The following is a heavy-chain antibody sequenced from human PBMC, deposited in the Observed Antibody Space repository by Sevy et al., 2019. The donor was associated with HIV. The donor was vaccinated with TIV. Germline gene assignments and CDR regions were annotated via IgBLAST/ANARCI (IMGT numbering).Heavy chain of an antibody. CDR1: GFTFSDYY. CDR3: ARVWQLWSIDY. CDR2: ISSSGSTI. Sequence: GESLKISCAASGFTFSDYYMSWIRQAPGKGLEWVSYISSSGSTIYYADSVKGRFTISRDNAKNSLYLQMNSLRAEDTAVYYCARVWQLWSIDYWGQGTLVTVSS. V-gene: IGHV3-11*01. J-gene: IGHJ4*02. D-gene: IGHD5-18*01.